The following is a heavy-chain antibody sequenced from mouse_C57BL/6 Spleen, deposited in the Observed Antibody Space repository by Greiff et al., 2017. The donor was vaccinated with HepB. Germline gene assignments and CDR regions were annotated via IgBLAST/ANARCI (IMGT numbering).Heavy chain of an antibody. J-gene: IGHJ3*01. CDR3: ARVAAQATWFAY. CDR1: GYTFTSYW. CDR2: IYPGSGST. Sequence: QVQLQQPGAELVKPGASVKMSCKASGYTFTSYWITWVKQRPGQGLEWIGDIYPGSGSTNYNEKFKSKATLTVDTSSSTAYMQLSSLTAEESAVYYCARVAAQATWFAYWGQGTLVTVSA. D-gene: IGHD3-2*02. V-gene: IGHV1-55*01.